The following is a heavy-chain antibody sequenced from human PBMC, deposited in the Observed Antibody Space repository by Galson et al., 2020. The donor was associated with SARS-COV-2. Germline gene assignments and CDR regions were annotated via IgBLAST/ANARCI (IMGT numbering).Heavy chain of an antibody. CDR2: IYPDDSYT. J-gene: IGHJ4*02. CDR3: ARHGASSGGYAGIDS. V-gene: IGHV5-51*01. Sequence: GESLKISCRTSGYSFTNYWIGWVRQMPGKGLEWMGIIYPDDSYTIYSPSSKGQVTISADRFISTAFLQWSSLKASDTAMYYCARHGASSGGYAGIDSWGQGTLVTVSS. CDR1: GYSFTNYW. D-gene: IGHD6-19*01.